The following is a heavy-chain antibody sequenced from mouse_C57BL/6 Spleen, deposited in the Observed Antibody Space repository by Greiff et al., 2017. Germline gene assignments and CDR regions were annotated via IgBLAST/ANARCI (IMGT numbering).Heavy chain of an antibody. V-gene: IGHV5-16*01. J-gene: IGHJ2*01. D-gene: IGHD2-4*01. Sequence: DVHLVESEGGLVQPGSSMKLSCTASGFTFSDYYMAWVRQVPEKGLEWVANINYDGSSTYYLDSLKSRFIISRDNAKNILYLQMSSLKSEDTATYYCARDRGYDYDDYFDYWGQGTTLTVSS. CDR1: GFTFSDYY. CDR2: INYDGSST. CDR3: ARDRGYDYDDYFDY.